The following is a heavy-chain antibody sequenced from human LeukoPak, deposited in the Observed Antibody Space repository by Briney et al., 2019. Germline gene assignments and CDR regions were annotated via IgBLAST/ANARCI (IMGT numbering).Heavy chain of an antibody. Sequence: ASVKVSCKASGYTFTGYYMHWVRQAPGQGLEWMGRINPNSGGTNYAQKFQGWVTMTRDTSISTAYMELSRLRSDDTAVYYCASQLASEVRGPSTWGQGTLVTVSS. V-gene: IGHV1-2*04. CDR3: ASQLASEVRGPST. CDR2: INPNSGGT. D-gene: IGHD3-10*01. J-gene: IGHJ4*02. CDR1: GYTFTGYY.